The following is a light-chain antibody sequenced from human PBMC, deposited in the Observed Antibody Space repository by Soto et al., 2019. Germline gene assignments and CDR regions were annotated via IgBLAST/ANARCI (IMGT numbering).Light chain of an antibody. CDR1: QSVTIVY. J-gene: IGKJ1*01. CDR3: QQYNNWPPTWT. V-gene: IGKV3D-15*01. CDR2: GAR. Sequence: TPSPGTLSLCPGERATLSCRARQSVTIVYLAWFQQKPGQAPRLLIYGARTRATGVPDRFSASGSGTEFTLTISSLQSEDFAVYYCQQYNNWPPTWTFGQGTKVDI.